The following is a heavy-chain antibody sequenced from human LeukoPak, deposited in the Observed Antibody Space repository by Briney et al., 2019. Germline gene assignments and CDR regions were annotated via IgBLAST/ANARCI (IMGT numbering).Heavy chain of an antibody. V-gene: IGHV1-18*01. D-gene: IGHD6-13*01. J-gene: IGHJ6*02. CDR1: GYSFTSYG. Sequence: ASVKVSCKSSGYSFTSYGISWVRQAPGQGLEWMGWISTYSGNTKDAQRLQDRVTMTTDTSTRTVYMELRSLRSDDTAVYYCARELREAAAGTNYYYGMDVWGQGTTVTVSS. CDR3: ARELREAAAGTNYYYGMDV. CDR2: ISTYSGNT.